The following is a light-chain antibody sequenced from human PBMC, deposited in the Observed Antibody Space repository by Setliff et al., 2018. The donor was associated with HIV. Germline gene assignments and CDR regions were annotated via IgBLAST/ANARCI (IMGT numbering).Light chain of an antibody. CDR1: SSDVGGYNY. Sequence: LTQPASVSGSPGQSITISCTGTSSDVGGYNYVSWYQQHPGKAPKLMIYEVSNRPSGVSNRFSGSKSGKTASLTISGLQAEDEAEYYCSSYTTSNSLVFGRGTKVTVL. J-gene: IGLJ6*01. V-gene: IGLV2-14*01. CDR3: SSYTTSNSLV. CDR2: EVS.